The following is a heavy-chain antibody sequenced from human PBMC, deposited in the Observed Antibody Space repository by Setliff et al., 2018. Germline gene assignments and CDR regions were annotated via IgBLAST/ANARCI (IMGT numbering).Heavy chain of an antibody. D-gene: IGHD2-15*01. V-gene: IGHV4-39*07. J-gene: IGHJ4*02. Sequence: SETLSLPCTVSGGSISSSNYYWGWIRQPPGKGLEWIGNIYYGGSAYYNTSLKSGVTISVDTSKNQISLKLSYVTAADTAMYYCARILGYCSGGSCYVPYWGQGTLVTVS. CDR2: IYYGGSA. CDR1: GGSISSSNYY. CDR3: ARILGYCSGGSCYVPY.